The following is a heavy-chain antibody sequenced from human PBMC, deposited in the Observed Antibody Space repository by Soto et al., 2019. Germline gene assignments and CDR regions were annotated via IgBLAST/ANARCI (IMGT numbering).Heavy chain of an antibody. CDR2: VYHSGST. CDR3: ARTYSSSYSRYPVYYGMDV. J-gene: IGHJ6*02. D-gene: IGHD3-22*01. Sequence: SETLSLTWTVSGDSISSYFWSWIRQPPGKGLEWIGCVYHSGSTNYSPSLKRRVSISVDTSKNQFSLRLTSVTAADTAVYYCARTYSSSYSRYPVYYGMDVWGQGTTVT. CDR1: GDSISSYF. V-gene: IGHV4-59*01.